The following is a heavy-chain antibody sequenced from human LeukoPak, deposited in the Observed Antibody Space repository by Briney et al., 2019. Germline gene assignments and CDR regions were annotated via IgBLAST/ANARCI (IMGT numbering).Heavy chain of an antibody. D-gene: IGHD3-10*01. CDR1: GITFSNSA. Sequence: GGSLRLSCVPSGITFSNSALNWVRQAPGKGLEWVSGISWNSGSIGYADSVKGRFTISRDNAKNSLYLQMNSLRAEDTALYYCAKDFGYYYGSGSYRGSYYYYGMDVWGQGTTVTVSS. J-gene: IGHJ6*02. V-gene: IGHV3-9*01. CDR3: AKDFGYYYGSGSYRGSYYYYGMDV. CDR2: ISWNSGSI.